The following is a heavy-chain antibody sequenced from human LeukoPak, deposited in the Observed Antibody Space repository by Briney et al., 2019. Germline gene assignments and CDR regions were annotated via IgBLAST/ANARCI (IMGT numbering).Heavy chain of an antibody. D-gene: IGHD3-10*01. CDR1: GFTFSSYA. J-gene: IGHJ4*02. CDR3: ARDASRFRLLWFGEPSPNDY. V-gene: IGHV3-30-3*01. Sequence: PGGSLRLSCAASGFTFSSYAMHWVRQAPGKGLEWVAVISYDGSNKYYADSVKGRFTISRDNSRNTLYLQMNSLRAEDTAVYYCARDASRFRLLWFGEPSPNDYWGQGTLVTVSS. CDR2: ISYDGSNK.